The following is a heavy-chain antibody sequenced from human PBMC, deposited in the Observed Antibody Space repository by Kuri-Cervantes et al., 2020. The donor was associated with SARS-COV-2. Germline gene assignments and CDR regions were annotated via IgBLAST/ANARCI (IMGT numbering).Heavy chain of an antibody. CDR1: GASISSNTYY. V-gene: IGHV4-39*01. CDR3: ASQVDTAMAFDY. CDR2: VSYTGNT. J-gene: IGHJ4*02. D-gene: IGHD5-18*01. Sequence: SETLSLTCSVSGASISSNTYYWGWIRQPPGKGLERIGSVSYTGNTYLNPSLKSRVTISVHTSKTQFSLNLSSVTVADTAVYYCASQVDTAMAFDYWGQGTLVTVSS.